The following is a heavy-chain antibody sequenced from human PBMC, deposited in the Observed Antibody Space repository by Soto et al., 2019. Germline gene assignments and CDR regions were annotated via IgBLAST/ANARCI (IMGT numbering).Heavy chain of an antibody. D-gene: IGHD3-10*01. CDR3: ASNVMVRGVTNYYYYGMDV. J-gene: IGHJ6*02. V-gene: IGHV5-10-1*01. CDR2: IDPSDSYT. CDR1: GYSFTSYW. Sequence: GESLKISCKGSGYSFTSYWISWVRQMPGKGLEWMGRIDPSDSYTNYSPSFQGHVTISADKSISTAYLQWSSLKASDTAMYYCASNVMVRGVTNYYYYGMDVWGQGTTVTSP.